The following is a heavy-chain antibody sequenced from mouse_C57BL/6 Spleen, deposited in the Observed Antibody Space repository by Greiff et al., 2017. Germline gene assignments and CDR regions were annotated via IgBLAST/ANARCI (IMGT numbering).Heavy chain of an antibody. D-gene: IGHD1-1*01. V-gene: IGHV14-3*01. CDR3: ARDYCSSSSVFAY. CDR1: GFNIKNTY. Sequence: VQLKQSVAELVRPGASVKLSCTASGFNIKNTYMHWVKQRPEQGLEWIGRIDPANGNTKYAPKFQGKATITADTSSNTAYLQLSSLTSEDTAIYYCARDYCSSSSVFAYWGQGTLVTVSA. CDR2: IDPANGNT. J-gene: IGHJ3*01.